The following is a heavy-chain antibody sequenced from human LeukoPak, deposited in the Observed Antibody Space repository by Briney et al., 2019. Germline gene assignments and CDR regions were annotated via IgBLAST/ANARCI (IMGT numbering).Heavy chain of an antibody. D-gene: IGHD3-22*01. V-gene: IGHV1-2*02. J-gene: IGHJ4*02. CDR3: ARDGGFNYYDSSGYLDW. CDR2: INPNSGDT. CDR1: GYTFTDYY. Sequence: ASVKVSCKASGYTFTDYYIHWVRQAPGQGLEWMGWINPNSGDTNYAQKLQGRVTMTTDTSTSTAYMELRSLRSDDTAVYYCARDGGFNYYDSSGYLDWWGQGTLVTVSS.